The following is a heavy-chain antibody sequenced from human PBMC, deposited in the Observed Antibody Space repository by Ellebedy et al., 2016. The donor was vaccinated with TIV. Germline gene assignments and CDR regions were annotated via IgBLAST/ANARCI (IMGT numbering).Heavy chain of an antibody. Sequence: ESLKISCAASGFTFSDYYMSWIRQAPGKGLEWIGEIYHSGSTTYKSSLKSRITISLDKSKNQFSLKLTSVTAADTAVYFCARWGVDAALITGLDVWGQGTTVTVSS. D-gene: IGHD5-18*01. J-gene: IGHJ6*02. CDR1: GFTFSDYY. V-gene: IGHV4-34*01. CDR3: ARWGVDAALITGLDV. CDR2: IYHSGST.